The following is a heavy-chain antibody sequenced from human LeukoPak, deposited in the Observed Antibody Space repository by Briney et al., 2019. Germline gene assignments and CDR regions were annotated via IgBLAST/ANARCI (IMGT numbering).Heavy chain of an antibody. Sequence: GGSLRLSCAASGFTFSSYSMNWVRQAPGKGLEWVSSISSSSSYIYYADSVKGRFTISRDNSKNTLYLQMNSLRAEDTAVYYCASGIVVVTAIDYWGQGTLVTVSS. V-gene: IGHV3-21*01. D-gene: IGHD2-21*02. CDR3: ASGIVVVTAIDY. CDR1: GFTFSSYS. CDR2: ISSSSSYI. J-gene: IGHJ4*02.